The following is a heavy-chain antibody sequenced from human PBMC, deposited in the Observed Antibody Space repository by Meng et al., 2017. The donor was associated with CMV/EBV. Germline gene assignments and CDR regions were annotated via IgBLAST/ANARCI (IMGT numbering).Heavy chain of an antibody. J-gene: IGHJ3*02. Sequence: GGSLRLSCAASGFTFSSYAMHWVRQAPGKGLEWVAFIRYDGSNKYYADSVKGRFTISRDNSKNTLYLQMNSLGAEDTAVYYCAKVEGYCSSTSCAIDAFDIWGQGTMVTVSS. CDR3: AKVEGYCSSTSCAIDAFDI. CDR2: IRYDGSNK. V-gene: IGHV3-30*02. CDR1: GFTFSSYA. D-gene: IGHD2-2*01.